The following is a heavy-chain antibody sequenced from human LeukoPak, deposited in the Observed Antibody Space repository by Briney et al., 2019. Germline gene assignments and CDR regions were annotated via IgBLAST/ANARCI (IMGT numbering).Heavy chain of an antibody. V-gene: IGHV1-18*01. CDR2: ISVYNGNT. D-gene: IGHD3-10*01. J-gene: IGHJ4*02. Sequence: ASVKVSCKASGYTFTNYAISWVRQAPGQGLEWMGWISVYNGNTNYGQKLQGRVTMTTDTSTSTVYMDLRSLRSDDTAVYYCARDRGGGRWQQLSSFDYWGQGTLVTVSS. CDR1: GYTFTNYA. CDR3: ARDRGGGRWQQLSSFDY.